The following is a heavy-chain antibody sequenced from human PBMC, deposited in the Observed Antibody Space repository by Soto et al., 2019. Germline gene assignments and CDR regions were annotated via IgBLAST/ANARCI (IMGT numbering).Heavy chain of an antibody. CDR2: ISYSGST. V-gene: IGHV4-31*03. CDR3: AREGKRYCSSTSCYGGGFDY. Sequence: QVQLQESGPGLVKPSQTLSLTCTVSGGSISSGGYYWSWIRQHPGKGLEWIGYISYSGSTYYNPSLKSRVTISVDPSENQFSLKLSSVTAADTAVYYCAREGKRYCSSTSCYGGGFDYWGQGTLVTVSS. J-gene: IGHJ4*02. CDR1: GGSISSGGYY. D-gene: IGHD2-2*01.